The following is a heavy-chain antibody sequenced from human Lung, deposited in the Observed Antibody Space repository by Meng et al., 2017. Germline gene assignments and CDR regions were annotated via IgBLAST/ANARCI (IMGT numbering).Heavy chain of an antibody. CDR3: ARFDISSSGRGDY. CDR1: GGSITSSTW. Sequence: QVQLQASGPGLVKPSGTLSRTCAVSGGSITSSTWWSWVRQTPGKGLEWFGEIFYSGSTNYNPPLESRVTISVDKSKNQFSLKVYSVTAADTATYYCARFDISSSGRGDYWGQGILVTVSS. D-gene: IGHD1-26*01. V-gene: IGHV4-4*02. CDR2: IFYSGST. J-gene: IGHJ4*02.